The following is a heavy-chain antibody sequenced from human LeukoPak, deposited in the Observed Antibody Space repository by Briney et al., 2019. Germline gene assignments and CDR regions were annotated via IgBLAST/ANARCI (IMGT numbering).Heavy chain of an antibody. CDR1: GGSFSGYY. J-gene: IGHJ3*02. Sequence: SETLSLTCAVYGGSFSGYYWSWIRQPPGKGLEWIGEINHSGSTNYNPSLKSRVTISVDTSKNQFSLKLNSVTAADTAVYYCARGNPGYAFDIWGPGTMVTVSS. CDR2: INHSGST. CDR3: ARGNPGYAFDI. V-gene: IGHV4-34*01.